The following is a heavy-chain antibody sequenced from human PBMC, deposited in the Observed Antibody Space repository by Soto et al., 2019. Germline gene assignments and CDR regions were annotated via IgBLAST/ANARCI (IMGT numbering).Heavy chain of an antibody. V-gene: IGHV3-23*01. Sequence: GGSLRLSCAASEFTFSNYAMSWVRQAPGKGLEWVSSISDNGGTTYYADSVKGRFTISRDNSKNTLYLQMNSLRVEDTAVYYCARDLGHGNGPFDYWGQGALVTVSS. CDR1: EFTFSNYA. CDR2: ISDNGGTT. J-gene: IGHJ4*02. CDR3: ARDLGHGNGPFDY. D-gene: IGHD1-26*01.